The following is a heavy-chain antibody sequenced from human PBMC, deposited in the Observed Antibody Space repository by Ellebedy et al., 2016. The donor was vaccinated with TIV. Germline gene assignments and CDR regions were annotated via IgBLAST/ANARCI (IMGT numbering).Heavy chain of an antibody. CDR2: ISGSGDST. CDR1: EFTFSSYA. J-gene: IGHJ4*02. V-gene: IGHV3-23*01. D-gene: IGHD2-2*01. Sequence: GESLKISCAASEFTFSSYAMSWVRQAPGKGLEWVSAISGSGDSTYYADSVKGRFTVSRDNSKNMLYLQMNSLRAEDTAVYYCARVRFCGNTGCYNYFDYWGRGTLVTVSS. CDR3: ARVRFCGNTGCYNYFDY.